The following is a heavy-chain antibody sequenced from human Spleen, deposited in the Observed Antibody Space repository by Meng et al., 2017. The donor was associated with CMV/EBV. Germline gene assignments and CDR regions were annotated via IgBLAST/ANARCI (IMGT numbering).Heavy chain of an antibody. J-gene: IGHJ6*02. CDR3: ARFPMSSWYAYYYYGMDV. CDR1: GYTFTSYG. CDR2: ISAYNGNT. Sequence: ASVKVYCKASGYTFTSYGISWVRQAPGQGLEWMGWISAYNGNTNYAQKLQGRVTMTTDASTSTAYMELRSLRSDDTAVYYCARFPMSSWYAYYYYGMDVWGQGTTVTVSS. V-gene: IGHV1-18*01. D-gene: IGHD6-13*01.